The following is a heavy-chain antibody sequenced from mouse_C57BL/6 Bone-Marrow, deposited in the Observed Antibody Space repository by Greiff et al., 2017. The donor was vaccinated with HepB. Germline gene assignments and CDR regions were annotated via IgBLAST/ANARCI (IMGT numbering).Heavy chain of an antibody. CDR3: ASRLLRFSPWYFDV. J-gene: IGHJ1*03. Sequence: QVQLQQSGPELVKPGASVKISCKASGYTFTDYYINWVKQRPGQGLEWIGWIFPGSGSTYYNEKFKGKATLTVDKSSSTAYMLLSSLTSEDSAVYFCASRLLRFSPWYFDVWGTGTTVTVSS. V-gene: IGHV1-75*01. CDR2: IFPGSGST. CDR1: GYTFTDYY. D-gene: IGHD1-1*01.